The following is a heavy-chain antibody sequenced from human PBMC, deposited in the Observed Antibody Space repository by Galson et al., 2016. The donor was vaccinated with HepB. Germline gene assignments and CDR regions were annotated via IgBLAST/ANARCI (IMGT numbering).Heavy chain of an antibody. J-gene: IGHJ4*02. Sequence: SLRLSCAASGFIFNTYAVTWVRQAPGKGLEWVSSISDNSRSTYYADSVEGRFTISRDNSKNTLYLQMNSLGAEDTAVYYCAKAGVTMARGVADYWGQGTLVTVSS. D-gene: IGHD3-10*01. CDR1: GFIFNTYA. CDR3: AKAGVTMARGVADY. V-gene: IGHV3-23*01. CDR2: ISDNSRST.